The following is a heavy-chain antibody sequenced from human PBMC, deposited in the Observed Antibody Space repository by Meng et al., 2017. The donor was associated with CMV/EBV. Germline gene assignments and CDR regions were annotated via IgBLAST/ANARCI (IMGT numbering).Heavy chain of an antibody. CDR1: GGSISSYY. CDR3: ARYNWNFDYYYGMDV. V-gene: IGHV4-59*01. Sequence: SETLSLTCTVSGGSISSYYWSWIRQPPGKGLEWIGYIYYSGNTNYNPSLKSRVTISVDTSKNQFSLKLGSVTAADTAVYYCARYNWNFDYYYGMDVWGQGTTVTVSS. J-gene: IGHJ6*02. CDR2: IYYSGNT. D-gene: IGHD1-7*01.